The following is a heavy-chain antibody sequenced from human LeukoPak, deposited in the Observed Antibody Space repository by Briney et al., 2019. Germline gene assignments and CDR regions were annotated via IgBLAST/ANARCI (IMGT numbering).Heavy chain of an antibody. D-gene: IGHD3-10*01. CDR3: ASGRITILNWFDP. CDR2: IIPIFGTA. Sequence: SVKVSCKASGGTFSSYAISWVRQAPGQGLEWMGGIIPIFGTANYAQKFQGRVTITTDESTSTAYMELSSLRSEDTAVYYCASGRITILNWFDPWGQGTLVTVSS. CDR1: GGTFSSYA. V-gene: IGHV1-69*05. J-gene: IGHJ5*02.